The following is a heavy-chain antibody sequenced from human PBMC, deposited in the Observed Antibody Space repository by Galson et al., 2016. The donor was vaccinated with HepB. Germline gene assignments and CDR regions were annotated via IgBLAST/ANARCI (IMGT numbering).Heavy chain of an antibody. J-gene: IGHJ2*01. CDR1: GFSLGDYW. CDR3: TREFDL. V-gene: IGHV3-7*04. Sequence: SLRLSCEASGFSLGDYWMNWARQAPGKGLEWLAHIKKDGSEINYVDSVKGRFTISRDNAKNSLFLQMNTLRVEDTAVYYCTREFDLWGRGTQVTVSS. CDR2: IKKDGSEI.